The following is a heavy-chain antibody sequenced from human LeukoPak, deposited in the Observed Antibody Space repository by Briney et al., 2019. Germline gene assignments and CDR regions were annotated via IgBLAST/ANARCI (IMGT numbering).Heavy chain of an antibody. CDR2: INHSGST. CDR1: GVSFSGYY. J-gene: IGHJ4*02. Sequence: MASETLSLTCAVYGVSFSGYYWSWIRQPPGEGLEWIGEINHSGSTNYNPSLKSRVTISVDTSKNQFSLKLSSVTAADTAVYYCARGGGKWELLGYWGQGTLVTVSS. CDR3: ARGGGKWELLGY. V-gene: IGHV4-34*01. D-gene: IGHD1-26*01.